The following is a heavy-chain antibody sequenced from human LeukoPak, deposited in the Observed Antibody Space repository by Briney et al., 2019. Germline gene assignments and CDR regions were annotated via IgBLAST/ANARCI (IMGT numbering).Heavy chain of an antibody. J-gene: IGHJ4*02. Sequence: PGGSLRLSCAASGFIFSDYAMSWVRQAPGKGLEWVSAISGSGAATFNADSVQGRITISRDNSNNTLYLQMNSLRAEDTAVYYCAKDSEEAIVVVPAAMNYWGQGTLVTVSS. D-gene: IGHD2-2*01. V-gene: IGHV3-23*01. CDR3: AKDSEEAIVVVPAAMNY. CDR1: GFIFSDYA. CDR2: ISGSGAAT.